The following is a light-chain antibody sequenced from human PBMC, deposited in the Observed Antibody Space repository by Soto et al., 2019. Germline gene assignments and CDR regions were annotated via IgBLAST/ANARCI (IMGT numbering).Light chain of an antibody. CDR1: SSDVGGYNY. Sequence: QSALTQPPSASGSPGQSVTISCTGTSSDVGGYNYVSWYQQHPGKAPKLMINEVTKRPSGVPDRFSGSKSGNTASLTVSGLQAEDEADYYCSSYAGSNNLFGGGTKLTVL. CDR3: SSYAGSNNL. J-gene: IGLJ2*01. V-gene: IGLV2-8*01. CDR2: EVT.